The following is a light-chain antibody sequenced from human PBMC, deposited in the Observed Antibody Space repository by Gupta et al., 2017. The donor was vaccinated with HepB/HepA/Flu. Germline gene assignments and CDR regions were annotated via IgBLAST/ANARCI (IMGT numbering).Light chain of an antibody. CDR1: NSNVGSHA. V-gene: IGLV1-44*01. Sequence: QSVLNQPPSASGTPGQGVTISCSGSNSNVGSHAVNWYQHVPGTAPKLLIYNNNERPSGVPDRFSESKSGTSASLAIRDLRSEDEADYYCATWDYSVNCPVFGGGTKLTVL. CDR3: ATWDYSVNCPV. J-gene: IGLJ3*02. CDR2: NNN.